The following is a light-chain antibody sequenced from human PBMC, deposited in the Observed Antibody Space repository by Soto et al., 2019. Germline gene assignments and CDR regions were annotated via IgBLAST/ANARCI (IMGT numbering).Light chain of an antibody. CDR2: EVT. CDR1: SSDIGGYNA. CDR3: NSFRVSHLYV. V-gene: IGLV2-14*01. J-gene: IGLJ1*01. Sequence: VLTQPASVSGSPGQTITISCTGTSSDIGGYNAVSWYQHHPGKAPKLIIYEVTHRPSGVSDRFSASKSGNTASLTISGLQAEDEADYYCNSFRVSHLYVFGTGTKVTVL.